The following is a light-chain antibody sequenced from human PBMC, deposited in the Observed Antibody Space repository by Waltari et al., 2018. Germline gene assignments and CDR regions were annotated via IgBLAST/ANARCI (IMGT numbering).Light chain of an antibody. Sequence: DIQVTQSPSSLSASVGDRVTITCRASQSVGAYFNWYQQKSGETPRLLIYSASSLQSGVQSRFSGSGSGTDFTLTITNLQPEDVAAYYCQQSYSTPWTFGQGTKVEIK. CDR1: QSVGAY. V-gene: IGKV1-39*01. CDR2: SAS. CDR3: QQSYSTPWT. J-gene: IGKJ1*01.